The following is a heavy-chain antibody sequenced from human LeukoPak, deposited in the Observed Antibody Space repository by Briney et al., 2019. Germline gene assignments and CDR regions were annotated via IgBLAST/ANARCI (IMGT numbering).Heavy chain of an antibody. CDR3: ARDDSSTWLKSFDY. V-gene: IGHV4-61*01. CDR2: IYYSGST. CDR1: GGSVSSGSYY. D-gene: IGHD6-13*01. Sequence: SETLSLTCTVSGGSVSSGSYYWSWIRQPPGKGLEWIGYIYYSGSTNYNPSLKSRVTISLDTSKNQFSLKLSSVTAADTAVYYCARDDSSTWLKSFDYWGQGTLVTVSS. J-gene: IGHJ4*02.